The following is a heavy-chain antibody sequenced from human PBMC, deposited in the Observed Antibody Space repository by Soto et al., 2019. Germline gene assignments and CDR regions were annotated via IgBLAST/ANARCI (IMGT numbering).Heavy chain of an antibody. CDR3: ARGTVVPAATHNWFDP. CDR1: GGSISSGDYY. Sequence: QVQLQESGPGLVKPSQTLSLTCTVSGGSISSGDYYWSWIRQHPGKGLEWIGYIYYSGSTYYNPSLKSRGTISVDTSKNQFSLRLSSVTAADTAVYHCARGTVVPAATHNWFDPWGQGTLVTVSS. D-gene: IGHD2-2*01. J-gene: IGHJ5*02. CDR2: IYYSGST. V-gene: IGHV4-31*03.